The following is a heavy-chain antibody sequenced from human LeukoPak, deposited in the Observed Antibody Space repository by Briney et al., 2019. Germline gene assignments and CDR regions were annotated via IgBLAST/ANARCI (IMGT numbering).Heavy chain of an antibody. J-gene: IGHJ6*02. D-gene: IGHD3-9*01. CDR2: ITDSGSTI. CDR1: GFTFRDYN. V-gene: IGHV3-11*01. CDR3: ARAIGLTGGGVDV. Sequence: PGGSLRLSCAASGFTFRDYNMNWVRQAPGKGLEWVSYITDSGSTIHYADSVNGRFTISRDNAKNSLYLQMNSLRAEDSAVYYCARAIGLTGGGVDVWGRGTTVTVSS.